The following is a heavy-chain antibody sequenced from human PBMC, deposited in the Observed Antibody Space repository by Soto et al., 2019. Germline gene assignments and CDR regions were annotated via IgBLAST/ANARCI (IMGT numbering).Heavy chain of an antibody. CDR1: GFTFSNAW. CDR2: IKSKTDGGTT. CDR3: TTRPPYSCSWYNYYYYAGMDV. J-gene: IGHJ6*02. V-gene: IGHV3-15*01. D-gene: IGHD6-13*01. Sequence: EVQLVESGGGLVKPGGSLRLSCAASGFTFSNAWMSWVRQAPGKGLEWVGRIKSKTDGGTTDYAAPVKGRFTISRDDSKTTLYLQMNSLKTEDTAVYYCTTRPPYSCSWYNYYYYAGMDVWGQGTTVTVSS.